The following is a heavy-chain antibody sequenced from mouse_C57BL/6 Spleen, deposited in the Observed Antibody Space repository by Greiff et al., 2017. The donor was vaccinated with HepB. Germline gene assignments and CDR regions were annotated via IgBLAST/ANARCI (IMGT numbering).Heavy chain of an antibody. Sequence: QVQLQQPGAELVRPGSSVKLSCKASGYTFTSYWMHWVKQRPIQGLEWIGNIDPSDSETHYNQKFKDKATLTVDKSSSTAYMQLSSLTSEDSAVYYCARCYGSSGGYFDVWGTGTTVTVSS. CDR2: IDPSDSET. CDR1: GYTFTSYW. J-gene: IGHJ1*03. CDR3: ARCYGSSGGYFDV. D-gene: IGHD1-1*01. V-gene: IGHV1-52*01.